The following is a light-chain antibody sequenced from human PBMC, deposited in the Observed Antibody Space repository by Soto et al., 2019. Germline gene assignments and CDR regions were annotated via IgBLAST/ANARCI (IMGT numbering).Light chain of an antibody. CDR1: QTISGT. V-gene: IGKV3D-15*01. Sequence: EIVMAPSPATLSVSPGGSAPLSCRASQTISGTLAWYKQPPGHAPSLLIHGASTRAPGTPDRFSGSGSGTDFTLTVSRLEHDDFAVYYCQQYGRSVSFGQGTKLEIK. CDR3: QQYGRSVS. J-gene: IGKJ2*03. CDR2: GAS.